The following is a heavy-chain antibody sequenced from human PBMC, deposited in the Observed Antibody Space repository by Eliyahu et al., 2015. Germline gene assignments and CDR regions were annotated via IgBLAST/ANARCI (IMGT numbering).Heavy chain of an antibody. J-gene: IGHJ6*02. D-gene: IGHD5-18*01. CDR1: XGXISSXX. V-gene: IGHV4-59*01. Sequence: QVQLQESGPGLVKPSETLSLXXXVSXGXISSXXWSWIRQPPGKGLEWIGYIYYSGSTNYNPSLKSRVTISVDTSKNQFSLKLSSVTAADTAVYYCARGMRGYSYGTEVGGMDVWGQGTTVTVSS. CDR3: ARGMRGYSYGTEVGGMDV. CDR2: IYYSGST.